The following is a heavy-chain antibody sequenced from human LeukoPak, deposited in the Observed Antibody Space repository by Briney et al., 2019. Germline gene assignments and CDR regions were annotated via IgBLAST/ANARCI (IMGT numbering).Heavy chain of an antibody. D-gene: IGHD3-22*01. J-gene: IGHJ4*02. Sequence: GGSLRLSCAASGNYWMHWVRQAPGKGLEWVSAISGSGGSTYYADSVKGRFTISRDNSKNTLYLQMNSLRAEDTAVYYCAKVSSPYYYDSSGYYGFDYWGQGTLVTVSS. V-gene: IGHV3-23*01. CDR3: AKVSSPYYYDSSGYYGFDY. CDR1: GNYW. CDR2: ISGSGGST.